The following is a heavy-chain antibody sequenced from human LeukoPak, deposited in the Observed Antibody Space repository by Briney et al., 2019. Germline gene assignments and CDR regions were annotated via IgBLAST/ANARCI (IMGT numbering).Heavy chain of an antibody. V-gene: IGHV1-2*04. D-gene: IGHD5-18*01. CDR1: GYTFTGYY. CDR3: ARGEGYSYGFDY. J-gene: IGHJ4*02. Sequence: ASVKVSCKASGYTFTGYYMHWVRQASGQGLEWMGWINPNSGGTNYAQKFRGWVTMTRDTSISTAYMELSRLRSDDTAVYYCARGEGYSYGFDYWGQGTLVTVSS. CDR2: INPNSGGT.